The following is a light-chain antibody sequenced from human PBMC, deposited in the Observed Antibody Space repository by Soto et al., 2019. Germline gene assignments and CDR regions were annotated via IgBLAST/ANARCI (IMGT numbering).Light chain of an antibody. Sequence: SYELTQPPSVSVAPGKTARITCGGNNIGSKSVHWYQQKPGQAPVLVINYDSDRPSGIPERFSGSNSGNTATLTISRVEAGDEADYFCQVWDSSSDRWVFGGGTKVTVL. CDR1: NIGSKS. J-gene: IGLJ3*02. CDR2: YDS. V-gene: IGLV3-21*04. CDR3: QVWDSSSDRWV.